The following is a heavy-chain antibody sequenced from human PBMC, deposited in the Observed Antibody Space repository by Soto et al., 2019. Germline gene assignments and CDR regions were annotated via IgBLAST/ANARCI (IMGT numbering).Heavy chain of an antibody. J-gene: IGHJ6*03. CDR1: VGSISSSSYY. CDR3: ARLSSYRGKGYYMDV. V-gene: IGHV4-39*01. Sequence: SETLSLTCSVSVGSISSSSYYWGWIRQPPGKGLEWIGSIYYSGSTYYNPSLKSRVTISVDTSKNQFSLKLSSVTAADTAVYYCARLSSYRGKGYYMDVWGKGTTVTVSS. D-gene: IGHD4-4*01. CDR2: IYYSGST.